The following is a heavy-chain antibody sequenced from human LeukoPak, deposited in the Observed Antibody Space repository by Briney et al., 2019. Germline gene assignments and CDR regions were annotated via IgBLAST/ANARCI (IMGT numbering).Heavy chain of an antibody. CDR2: ISGGGEHT. J-gene: IGHJ4*02. CDR3: ASGPYSSSYFAS. V-gene: IGHV3-23*01. D-gene: IGHD6-13*01. Sequence: GGSLRLSCAASGFTFDDYAMQWVRQAPGKGLEWVADISGGGEHTFYADSVKGRFTISRDNSKDTLHLQMSILRPEDTALYYCASGPYSSSYFASWGQGTMVTVSS. CDR1: GFTFDDYA.